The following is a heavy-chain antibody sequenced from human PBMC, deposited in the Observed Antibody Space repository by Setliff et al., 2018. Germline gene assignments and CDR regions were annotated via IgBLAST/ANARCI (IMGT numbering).Heavy chain of an antibody. CDR1: GFTFSNYR. CDR3: ARGSRFYIGCYGNYFFHHMDV. J-gene: IGHJ6*03. Sequence: GGSLRLSCAASGFTFSNYRMHWVRQAPGKGLEWVAVIWHARTTYYADSVKGRFTISRDFANNSLSLQMNSLRAEDTAVYYCARGSRFYIGCYGNYFFHHMDVWGKGTTVTVSS. CDR2: IWHARTT. V-gene: IGHV3-33*08. D-gene: IGHD3-3*01.